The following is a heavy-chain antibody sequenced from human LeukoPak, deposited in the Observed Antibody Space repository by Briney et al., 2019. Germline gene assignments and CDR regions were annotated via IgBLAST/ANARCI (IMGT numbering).Heavy chain of an antibody. V-gene: IGHV3-15*01. CDR3: TTYCSSTSCYLFDY. J-gene: IGHJ4*02. CDR1: VFTPSDAW. Sequence: GRSLRLSRAASVFTPSDAWMSGVPQSPRKGLECVGRIKSKADGGTPDYAAPVKCRFTISRDDSKNTLYLQMNSLKAEDTAVYYCTTYCSSTSCYLFDYWGQGTLVTVSS. D-gene: IGHD2-2*01. CDR2: IKSKADGGTP.